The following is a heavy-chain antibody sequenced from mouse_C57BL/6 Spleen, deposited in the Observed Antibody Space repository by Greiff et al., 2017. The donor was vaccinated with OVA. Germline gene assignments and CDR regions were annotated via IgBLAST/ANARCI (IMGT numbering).Heavy chain of an antibody. V-gene: IGHV1-15*01. CDR2: IDPETGGT. J-gene: IGHJ4*01. Sequence: QVQLQQSGAELVRPGASVTLSCKASGYTFTDYEMHWVKQTPVHGLEWIGAIDPETGGTAYNQKFKGKAILTADKSSSTAYMELRSLTSEDSAVYYCTKELAAYAMDYWGQGTSVTVSS. CDR3: TKELAAYAMDY. D-gene: IGHD4-1*01. CDR1: GYTFTDYE.